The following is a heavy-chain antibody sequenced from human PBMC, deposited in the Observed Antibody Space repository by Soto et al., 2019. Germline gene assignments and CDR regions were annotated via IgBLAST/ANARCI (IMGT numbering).Heavy chain of an antibody. CDR1: GYTFTAYY. CDR3: ARVQVPAIFAVGFDP. CDR2: INPHTGDT. D-gene: IGHD2-2*01. V-gene: IGHV1-2*02. Sequence: GASVKVSCRASGYTFTAYYMYLVRNAPGQGLEWMGWINPHTGDTDYAQKFQGRVTMTRDTSIKTVYMELRSLRSDDTAVYYCARVQVPAIFAVGFDPWGQGTLVTVSS. J-gene: IGHJ5*02.